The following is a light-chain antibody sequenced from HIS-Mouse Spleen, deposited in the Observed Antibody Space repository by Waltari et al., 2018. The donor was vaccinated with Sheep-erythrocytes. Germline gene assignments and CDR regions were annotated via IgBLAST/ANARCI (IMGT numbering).Light chain of an antibody. CDR1: SSDVGGYNY. Sequence: QSALTQPRSVSGSPGQSVTISCTGTSSDVGGYNYVSWYQQHPGKAPKLMIYDVSKRPSGVPGRFSGSKSGNTASLTISGLQSEDEADYYCAAWDDSLNGWVFGGGTKLTVL. J-gene: IGLJ3*02. CDR3: AAWDDSLNGWV. V-gene: IGLV2-11*01. CDR2: DVS.